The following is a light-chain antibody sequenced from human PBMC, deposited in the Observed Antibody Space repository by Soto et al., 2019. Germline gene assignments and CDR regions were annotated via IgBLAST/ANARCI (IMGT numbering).Light chain of an antibody. J-gene: IGLJ3*02. V-gene: IGLV2-23*01. CDR1: RSDVGSYTL. Sequence: AVLTQAASLSGSPGQSITISCTGTRSDVGSYTLVSLYQQHPGRAPKLLIYEDNKRPSGVSYRFSGSKSGNTASLTISGLQADDEADYYCCSYAGSSTYWVFGGGTKVTVL. CDR2: EDN. CDR3: CSYAGSSTYWV.